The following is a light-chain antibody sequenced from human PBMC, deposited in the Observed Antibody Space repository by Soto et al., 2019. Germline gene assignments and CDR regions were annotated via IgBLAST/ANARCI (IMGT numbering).Light chain of an antibody. Sequence: DIQMTQSPSTLSASVGDKVTITCRASQSISSWLAWYQQKPRKAPKLLIYAASTLQSGVPSRFSGSGSGTDFTLTISSLRPEDFATYYCQQLHSYPLTFGGGTKVDIK. J-gene: IGKJ4*01. CDR1: QSISSW. V-gene: IGKV1-5*01. CDR3: QQLHSYPLT. CDR2: AAS.